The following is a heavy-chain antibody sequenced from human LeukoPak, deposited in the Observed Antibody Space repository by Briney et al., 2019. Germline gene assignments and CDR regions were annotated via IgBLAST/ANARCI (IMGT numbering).Heavy chain of an antibody. D-gene: IGHD3-22*01. CDR1: GFTFSSYS. Sequence: GGSLRLSCAASGFTFSSYSMNWVRQAPGKGLEWVSSISSSSSSSYIYYADSVKGRFTISRDNAKNSLYLQMNSLRAEDTAVYYCAGSGYSSYFDYWGQGTLVTVSS. CDR3: AGSGYSSYFDY. V-gene: IGHV3-21*01. J-gene: IGHJ4*02. CDR2: ISSSSSSSYI.